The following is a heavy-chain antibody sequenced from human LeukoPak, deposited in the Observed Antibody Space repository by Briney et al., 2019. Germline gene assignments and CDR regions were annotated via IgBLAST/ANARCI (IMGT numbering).Heavy chain of an antibody. CDR1: GGTFSSYA. V-gene: IGHV1-69*13. CDR3: ARELAPHMNYFDY. CDR2: IIPIFGTA. J-gene: IGHJ4*02. Sequence: VKVSCKASGGTFSSYAISWVRQAPGQGLEWMGGIIPIFGTANYAQKFQGRVTITADKSTSTAYMELSSLRSEDTAVYYCARELAPHMNYFDYWGQGTLVTVSS.